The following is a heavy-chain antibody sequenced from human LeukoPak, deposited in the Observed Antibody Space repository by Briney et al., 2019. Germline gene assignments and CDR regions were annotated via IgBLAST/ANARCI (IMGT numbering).Heavy chain of an antibody. CDR1: GFTFSSYR. Sequence: PGGSLSLSCAASGFTFSSYRMNWVRQAPGKALEWVANINQDGSEEYYADSVKGRFTISRDNAKNSLYLQMNSLRAEDTAVYYCARSPNAFDIWGQGTMVTVSS. J-gene: IGHJ3*02. V-gene: IGHV3-7*01. CDR3: ARSPNAFDI. CDR2: INQDGSEE.